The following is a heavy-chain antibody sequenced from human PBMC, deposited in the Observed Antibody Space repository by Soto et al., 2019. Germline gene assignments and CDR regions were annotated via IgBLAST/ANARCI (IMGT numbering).Heavy chain of an antibody. D-gene: IGHD6-13*01. CDR1: GFTFSDYY. V-gene: IGHV3-11*01. CDR3: ARGGSSSWSPFDY. J-gene: IGHJ4*02. Sequence: GGSLRLSCAASGFTFSDYYMSWIRQAPGKGLEWGSYISSSGSTIYYAVSVKGRFTISRDNAKNSLYLQMISLRAEDTAVYYCARGGSSSWSPFDYWGQGTLVTVSS. CDR2: ISSSGSTI.